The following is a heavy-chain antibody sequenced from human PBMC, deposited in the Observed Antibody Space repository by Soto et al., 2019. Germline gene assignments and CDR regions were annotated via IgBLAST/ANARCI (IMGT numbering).Heavy chain of an antibody. CDR1: GFTFSSYA. CDR3: AKGALRSTTCGSDY. V-gene: IGHV3-23*01. Sequence: PGGSLRLSCAASGFTFSSYALSWVRQAPGKGLEWVSAISGSGGSTYYADSVKGRFTISRDNSKNTPYLQMNSLRAEDTAVYYCAKGALRSTTCGSDYWGQGTLVTVSS. J-gene: IGHJ4*02. CDR2: ISGSGGST. D-gene: IGHD4-17*01.